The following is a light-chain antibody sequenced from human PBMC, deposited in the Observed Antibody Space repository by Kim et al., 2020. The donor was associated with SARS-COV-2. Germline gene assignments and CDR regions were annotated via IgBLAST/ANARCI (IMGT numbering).Light chain of an antibody. CDR1: SSDVGSYKS. CDR2: DVD. Sequence: QSALTQPSSVSGSPGQSITISCTGTSSDVGSYKSVSWYQQHPGKAPKLVIYDVDNRPSGVSNRFSGSKSGNTASLTISGLQAEDEADYYCCSYSSSSPRVFGTGTKVTVL. V-gene: IGLV2-14*03. CDR3: CSYSSSSPRV. J-gene: IGLJ1*01.